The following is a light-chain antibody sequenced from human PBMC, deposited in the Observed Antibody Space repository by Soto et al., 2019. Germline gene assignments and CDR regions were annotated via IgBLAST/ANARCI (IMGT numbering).Light chain of an antibody. CDR2: GAS. J-gene: IGKJ5*01. V-gene: IGKV3-11*01. Sequence: EIVLTQSPDTLSLSPGEGASLSCRASQSVHTFLAGYQQKPGQAPRLLIYGASTRATGVPARFSGSGSGTDFTLTISSLEPEDFAVYYCHQRSNWPPDTFGQGTRLEIK. CDR1: QSVHTF. CDR3: HQRSNWPPDT.